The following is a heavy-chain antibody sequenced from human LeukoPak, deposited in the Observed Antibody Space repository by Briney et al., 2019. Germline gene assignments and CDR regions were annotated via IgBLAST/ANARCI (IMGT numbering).Heavy chain of an antibody. CDR1: GGSISSYY. CDR3: AREANYYGSGSYFEGTFDY. J-gene: IGHJ4*02. V-gene: IGHV4-59*01. CDR2: ISYNGST. Sequence: PSETLSLTCTVSGGSISSYYWSWIRQPPGKGLEWIGYISYNGSTNYNPSLKSRVTISIDTSKNEFSLKLTSVTAADTAVYFCAREANYYGSGSYFEGTFDYWGQGSLVTVSS. D-gene: IGHD3-10*01.